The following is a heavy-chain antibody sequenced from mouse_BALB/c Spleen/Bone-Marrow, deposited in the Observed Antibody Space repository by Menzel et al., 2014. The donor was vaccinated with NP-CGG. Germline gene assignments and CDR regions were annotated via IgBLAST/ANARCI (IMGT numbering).Heavy chain of an antibody. Sequence: VKLVESGAELMKPGASVKISCKATGYTFSSYWIERVKQRPGHGLEWIGEILPGSGSTNYNEKFKGKATFTADTSSNTAYMQLSSLSSEDSAVYYYARRVTTASYWCQCTTLTVSS. CDR2: ILPGSGST. D-gene: IGHD1-2*01. J-gene: IGHJ2*01. CDR1: GYTFSSYW. V-gene: IGHV1-9*01. CDR3: ARRVTTASY.